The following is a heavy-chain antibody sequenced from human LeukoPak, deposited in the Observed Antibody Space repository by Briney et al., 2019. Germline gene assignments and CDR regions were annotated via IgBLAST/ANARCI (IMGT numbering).Heavy chain of an antibody. J-gene: IGHJ3*02. CDR2: VYYSGST. CDR3: ARMNYYDSRGYYYYAFDI. CDR1: GGSISSYF. D-gene: IGHD3-22*01. Sequence: SETLSLTCTVSGGSISSYFWSWIRQPPGQGLEWIGHVYYSGSTNYNPSLKSRVTISVDTSKNQFSLKLSSVTVADTAVYYCARMNYYDSRGYYYYAFDIWGQGTMVTVSS. V-gene: IGHV4-59*08.